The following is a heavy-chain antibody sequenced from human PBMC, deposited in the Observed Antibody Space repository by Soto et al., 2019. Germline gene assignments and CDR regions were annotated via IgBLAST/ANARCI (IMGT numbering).Heavy chain of an antibody. CDR3: ARDGSRYDFWSGYYSDYFDY. D-gene: IGHD3-3*01. CDR1: GFTFSSYA. CDR2: ISYDGSNK. Sequence: VQLVESGGGVVQPGRSLRLSCAASGFTFSSYAMHWVRQAPGKGLEWVAVISYDGSNKYYADSVKGRFTISRDNSKNTLYLQMNSLRAEDTAVYYCARDGSRYDFWSGYYSDYFDYWGQGTLVTVSS. J-gene: IGHJ4*02. V-gene: IGHV3-30-3*01.